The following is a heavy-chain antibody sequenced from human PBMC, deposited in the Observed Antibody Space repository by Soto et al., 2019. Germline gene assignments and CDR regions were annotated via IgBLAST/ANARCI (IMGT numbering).Heavy chain of an antibody. V-gene: IGHV3-30*18. CDR1: GFTFSSSG. D-gene: IGHD6-19*01. J-gene: IGHJ4*02. Sequence: QVQLVESGGGVVQPGRSLRLSCAASGFTFSSSGMHWVRQAPGKGLEGVAGTSFDGSSGYYADSVRRRFTISRDNSNNTLYLQMNSLRAEDTAVYYCAKSPPAVAGYFDYWGQGTLVTVSS. CDR3: AKSPPAVAGYFDY. CDR2: TSFDGSSG.